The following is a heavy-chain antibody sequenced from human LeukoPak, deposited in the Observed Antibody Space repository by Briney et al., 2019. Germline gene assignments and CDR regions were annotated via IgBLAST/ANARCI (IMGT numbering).Heavy chain of an antibody. V-gene: IGHV3-7*01. CDR2: IKKDGSAK. J-gene: IGHJ4*02. Sequence: GGSLRLSCGASGFTFSTYWMGWVRQTPEKGLEWVADIKKDGSAKYYVDSVKGRFTISRDNAKNSLYLQMNSLRAGDTAVYYCARTIEMATISYFDYWGQGTLVTVSS. CDR1: GFTFSTYW. CDR3: ARTIEMATISYFDY. D-gene: IGHD5-24*01.